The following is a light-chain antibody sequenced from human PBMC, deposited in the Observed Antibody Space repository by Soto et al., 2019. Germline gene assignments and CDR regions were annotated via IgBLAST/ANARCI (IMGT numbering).Light chain of an antibody. CDR1: ESVVSNY. Sequence: EIVLTQSPGTLSLSPGERATLSCRATESVVSNYLAWYQLKPGQAPRALNYDASSRATGIPDRFSGSGSGTDFTLTISRLEPEDFAVYYCQQYGSIPWTFGQGTKVDIK. V-gene: IGKV3-20*01. J-gene: IGKJ1*01. CDR3: QQYGSIPWT. CDR2: DAS.